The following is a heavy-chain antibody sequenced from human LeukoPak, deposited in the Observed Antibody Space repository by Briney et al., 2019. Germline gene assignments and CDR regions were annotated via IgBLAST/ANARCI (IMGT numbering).Heavy chain of an antibody. V-gene: IGHV3-74*01. CDR1: GFTFSSYW. CDR2: INSDGSST. J-gene: IGHJ4*02. D-gene: IGHD3-22*01. CDR3: ARGDDSSGYYSGYFDY. Sequence: TGGSLRLSCAASGFTFSSYWMHWVRQAPGKGLVWVSRINSDGSSTNYADSVKGRFTISRDNTKNTLYLQLNSLIAEDTAVYYCARGDDSSGYYSGYFDYWGQGTLVTASS.